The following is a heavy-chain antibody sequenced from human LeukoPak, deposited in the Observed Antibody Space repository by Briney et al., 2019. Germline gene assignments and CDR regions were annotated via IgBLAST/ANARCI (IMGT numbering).Heavy chain of an antibody. Sequence: GGSLRLSCAASGFTFSSYGMHWVRQAPGKGLEWVAVISYDGSNKYYADSVKGRFTISRDNSKNTLYLQMNSLRAEDTAVYHCAKEVDSTMALDSWGQGTLVTVSS. J-gene: IGHJ4*02. CDR1: GFTFSSYG. V-gene: IGHV3-30*18. CDR2: ISYDGSNK. D-gene: IGHD5-12*01. CDR3: AKEVDSTMALDS.